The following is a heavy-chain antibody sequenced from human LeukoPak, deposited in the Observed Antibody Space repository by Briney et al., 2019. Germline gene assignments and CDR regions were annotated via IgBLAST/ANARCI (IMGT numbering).Heavy chain of an antibody. CDR2: ISGSGGST. CDR1: GFTFSSYA. CDR3: AREKDRAFDY. J-gene: IGHJ4*02. Sequence: PGGSLRLSCTASGFTFSSYAMSWVRQAPGKGLEWVSGISGSGGSTYYADSVKGRFTISRDNSKNTLYLQMNSLRAEDTAVYYCAREKDRAFDYWGQGTLVTVSS. D-gene: IGHD1-14*01. V-gene: IGHV3-23*01.